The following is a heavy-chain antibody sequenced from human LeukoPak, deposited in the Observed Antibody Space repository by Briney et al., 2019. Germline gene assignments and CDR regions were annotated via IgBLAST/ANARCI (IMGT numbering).Heavy chain of an antibody. CDR1: GGTYSYFA. Sequence: RASVKVSCKASGGTYSYFAINWVRQAPGQGLEWMGGIIPLFGSSNYTHNLKGRVTFTADKSTNTVYMHLSSLRFEDTAVYYCARNHNYTDHYNHMDVWGRGTAITVSS. CDR3: ARNHNYTDHYNHMDV. J-gene: IGHJ6*03. V-gene: IGHV1-69*06. CDR2: IIPLFGSS. D-gene: IGHD3-3*01.